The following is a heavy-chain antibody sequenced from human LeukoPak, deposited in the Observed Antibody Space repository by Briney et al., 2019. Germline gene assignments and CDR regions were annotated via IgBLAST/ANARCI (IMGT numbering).Heavy chain of an antibody. V-gene: IGHV4-34*01. J-gene: IGHJ5*02. CDR3: TRVGGTHNWFDP. D-gene: IGHD3-10*01. Sequence: SETLSLTCAVYGGSFSGYYWSWTRQPPGKRLEWIGEINHSGSTNYNPSLKSRVTISIDTSKKQVSLKVTSVTAADTAVYYCTRVGGTHNWFDPWGQGTLVTVSS. CDR2: INHSGST. CDR1: GGSFSGYY.